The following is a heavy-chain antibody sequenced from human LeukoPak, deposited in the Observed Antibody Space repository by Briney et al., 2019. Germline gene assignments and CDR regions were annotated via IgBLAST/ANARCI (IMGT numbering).Heavy chain of an antibody. CDR3: AIQRELDYYDNQSDY. CDR1: GFTFSSYA. Sequence: PGGSLSLSCAASGFTFSSYAMSWFRQAPGKGLEWVSAISGSGGSTYYADSVKGRFTISRDNSKNTLYLQMNSLRAEDTAVYYCAIQRELDYYDNQSDYWGQRTLVTVSS. CDR2: ISGSGGST. V-gene: IGHV3-23*01. D-gene: IGHD3-22*01. J-gene: IGHJ4*02.